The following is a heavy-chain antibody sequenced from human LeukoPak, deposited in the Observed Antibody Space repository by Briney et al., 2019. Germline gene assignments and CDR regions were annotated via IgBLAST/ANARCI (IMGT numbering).Heavy chain of an antibody. D-gene: IGHD3-10*01. Sequence: PSETLSLTCTVSGGSISSSSYYWGWIRQPPGKGLEWIGSIYYSGSTYYNPSLKSRVTISVDTSKNQFSLKLSSVTAADTAVYYCARTTTMVRGVLHPWGQGTLVTVSS. CDR1: GGSISSSSYY. CDR3: ARTTTMVRGVLHP. V-gene: IGHV4-39*01. CDR2: IYYSGST. J-gene: IGHJ5*02.